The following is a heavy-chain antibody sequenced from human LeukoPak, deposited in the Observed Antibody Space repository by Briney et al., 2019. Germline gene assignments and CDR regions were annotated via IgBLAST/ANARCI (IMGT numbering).Heavy chain of an antibody. J-gene: IGHJ3*02. CDR3: ASKWLHDAFDI. CDR1: GGTFSYYA. V-gene: IGHV1-69*13. D-gene: IGHD5-24*01. CDR2: ILPIFRTA. Sequence: GASVKVSCKASGGTFSYYAINWVRQAPGQGLEWMGGILPIFRTANYAQRFQGRVTITADESTSTAYMELSSLRSEDTAVYYCASKWLHDAFDIWGQGTMVTVSS.